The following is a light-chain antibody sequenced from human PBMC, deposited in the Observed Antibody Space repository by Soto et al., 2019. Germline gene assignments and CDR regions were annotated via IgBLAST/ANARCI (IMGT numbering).Light chain of an antibody. Sequence: DIVMTQSPLSLPVTPGEPASISCRSSQSPLHINGYYYLDCYLQKPWQSPQLLIYLGSNRASGVPDRFSGSGSGTDFTLKISRVEAEDVGLYYCMQGSHWPPITFGQGTKVDIK. CDR2: LGS. CDR3: MQGSHWPPIT. V-gene: IGKV2-28*01. CDR1: QSPLHINGYYY. J-gene: IGKJ1*01.